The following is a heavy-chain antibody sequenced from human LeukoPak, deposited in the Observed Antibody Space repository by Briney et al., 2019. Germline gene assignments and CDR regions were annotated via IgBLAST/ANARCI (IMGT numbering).Heavy chain of an antibody. J-gene: IGHJ4*02. CDR2: MNPNSGNT. CDR3: ARINRGYSYGNFDY. Sequence: ASVKVSCKASGYTFTSYDIHWVRQATGQGLEWMGWMNPNSGNTGYAQKFQGRVTMTRNTSISTAYMELISLRSEDTAVYYCARINRGYSYGNFDYWGQGTLVTVSS. V-gene: IGHV1-8*02. D-gene: IGHD5-18*01. CDR1: GYTFTSYD.